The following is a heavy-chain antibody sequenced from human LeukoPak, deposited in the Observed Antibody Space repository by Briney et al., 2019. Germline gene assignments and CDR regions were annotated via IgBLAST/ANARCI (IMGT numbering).Heavy chain of an antibody. Sequence: GGSLRLSCAASGFTFSSYSMNWVRQAPGKGLEWVSIISTTGGTTHYADSVKGRFTISRDNSKSTLYMQMNSLRAEDTAVYYCAKALQTPYYFDHWGQGTLVTVSS. D-gene: IGHD2-15*01. CDR3: AKALQTPYYFDH. CDR1: GFTFSSYS. CDR2: ISTTGGTT. J-gene: IGHJ4*02. V-gene: IGHV3-23*01.